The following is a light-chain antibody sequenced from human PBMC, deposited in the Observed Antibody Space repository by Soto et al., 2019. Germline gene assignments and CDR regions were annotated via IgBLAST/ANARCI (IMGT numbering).Light chain of an antibody. CDR3: QQFDDSRPAFT. J-gene: IGKJ2*01. CDR1: QTVNSRY. V-gene: IGKV3-20*01. CDR2: GAS. Sequence: ESMLTQSPGTLSLSPEERATLSCRASQTVNSRYLNWYQHKPGQAPRLLIYGASIRAAGIPDRFSGSRSGADFSLTITRLEPEDSAVYYCQQFDDSRPAFTFGQGTKLEI.